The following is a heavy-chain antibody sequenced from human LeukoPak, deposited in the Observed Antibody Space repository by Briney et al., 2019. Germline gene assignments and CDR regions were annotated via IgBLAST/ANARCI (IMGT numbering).Heavy chain of an antibody. CDR3: ARVGIAAAGSEFDY. D-gene: IGHD6-13*01. CDR2: IYYSGST. V-gene: IGHV4-59*01. Sequence: PSETLSLTCTVSGGSISRYYWSWIRQPPGKGLEWIGYIYYSGSTNYNPSLKSRVTISVDTSKNQFSLKLSSVTAADTAVYYCARVGIAAAGSEFDYWGQGTLVTVSS. J-gene: IGHJ4*02. CDR1: GGSISRYY.